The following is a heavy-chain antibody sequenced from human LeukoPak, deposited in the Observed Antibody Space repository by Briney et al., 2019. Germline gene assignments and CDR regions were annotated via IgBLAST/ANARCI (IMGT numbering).Heavy chain of an antibody. CDR2: INHSGST. J-gene: IGHJ6*02. D-gene: IGHD5-18*01. CDR1: GYSISSGYY. CDR3: ARGPSIQLWSDPYYYYGMDV. V-gene: IGHV4-38-2*02. Sequence: PSETLSLTCTVSGYSISSGYYWGWIRQPPGKGLEWIGEINHSGSTNYNPSLKSRVTISVDTSKNQFSLKLSSVTAADTAVYYCARGPSIQLWSDPYYYYGMDVWGQGTTVTVSS.